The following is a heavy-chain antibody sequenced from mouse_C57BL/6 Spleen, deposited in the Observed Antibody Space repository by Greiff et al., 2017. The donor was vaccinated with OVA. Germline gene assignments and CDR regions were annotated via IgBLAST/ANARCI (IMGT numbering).Heavy chain of an antibody. V-gene: IGHV1-81*01. CDR1: GYTFTSYG. D-gene: IGHD1-1*01. Sequence: VKLMESGAELARPGASVKLSCKASGYTFTSYGISWVKQRTGQGLEWIGEIYPRSGNTYYNEKFKGKATLTADKSSSTAYMELRSLTSEDSAVYFCARLDYYGSSHFDYWGQGTTLTVSS. J-gene: IGHJ2*01. CDR3: ARLDYYGSSHFDY. CDR2: IYPRSGNT.